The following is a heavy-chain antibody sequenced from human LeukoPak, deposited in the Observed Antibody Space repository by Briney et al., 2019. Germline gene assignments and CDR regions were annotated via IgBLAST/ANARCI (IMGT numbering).Heavy chain of an antibody. Sequence: ASVKVSCKASGFTFTSYYIHWVRLAPGQRLEWVGIINPSGGDTRFAQRFQGRVTMTRDTSTSTVYMELSSLRSEDTAVYYCARVGGTLRYLDFWGQGTLVTVSS. V-gene: IGHV1-46*01. CDR3: ARVGGTLRYLDF. CDR2: INPSGGDT. J-gene: IGHJ4*02. D-gene: IGHD3-16*01. CDR1: GFTFTSYY.